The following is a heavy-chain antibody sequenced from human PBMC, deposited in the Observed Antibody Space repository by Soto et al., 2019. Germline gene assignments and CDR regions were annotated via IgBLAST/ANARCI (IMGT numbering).Heavy chain of an antibody. CDR3: ARMPAYDSESYLAFDI. J-gene: IGHJ3*02. D-gene: IGHD3-10*01. CDR2: IYNSGTT. V-gene: IGHV4-59*01. CDR1: GGSMSGYY. Sequence: SETLSLTCTVSGGSMSGYYWSWIRQPPGKAPEWIAYIYNSGTTNYTPSLRSRLTISTDTSNTQCSLILNSVTAADTAVYYCARMPAYDSESYLAFDIWGQGTMVTVSS.